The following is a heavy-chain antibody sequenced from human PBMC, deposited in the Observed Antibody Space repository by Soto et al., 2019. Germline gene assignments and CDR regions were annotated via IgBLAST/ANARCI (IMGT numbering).Heavy chain of an antibody. CDR2: IYWNDDK. V-gene: IGHV2-5*01. D-gene: IGHD6-19*01. J-gene: IGHJ4*02. CDR1: GFSLSTSGVG. Sequence: QITLKESGPTLVKPTQTLTLTCTFSGFSLSTSGVGVGWIRQPPGKALEWLALIYWNDDKRYSPSLKSRLTITKDTSKNQVVLTMTNMDPVDTATYYCAHSGAATPPGRLSSGWYRGGTLDYWGQGTLVTVSS. CDR3: AHSGAATPPGRLSSGWYRGGTLDY.